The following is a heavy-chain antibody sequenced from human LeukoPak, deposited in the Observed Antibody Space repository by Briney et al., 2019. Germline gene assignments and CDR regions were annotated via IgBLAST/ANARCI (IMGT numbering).Heavy chain of an antibody. CDR2: ISGSGHDI. Sequence: PGGSLRLSCAASGFTFSDSYMTWVRQAPGEGGEWVAYISGSGHDINYSDPVKGRFTISRDNAKNALYLQMSSLRAEDTAVYYCATPLRFLEWLSPLIWGQGTMVTVSS. J-gene: IGHJ3*02. CDR3: ATPLRFLEWLSPLI. D-gene: IGHD3-3*01. CDR1: GFTFSDSY. V-gene: IGHV3-11*04.